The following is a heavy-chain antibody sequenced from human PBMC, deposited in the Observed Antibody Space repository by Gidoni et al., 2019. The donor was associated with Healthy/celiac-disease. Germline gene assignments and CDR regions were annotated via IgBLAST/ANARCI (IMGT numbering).Heavy chain of an antibody. CDR2: MGTAGDT. CDR3: ARDSGTTYYYDSSGRTGYFDL. J-gene: IGHJ2*01. Sequence: EVQLVESGGGLVQPGGSLRLSCAASGFTFSSYAMHWVRQATGKVLECVSAMGTAGDTYYPGSVKGRFTISREKAKNSLYLKMNSLRAGDTAVYYCARDSGTTYYYDSSGRTGYFDLWGRGTLVTVSS. D-gene: IGHD3-22*01. V-gene: IGHV3-13*01. CDR1: GFTFSSYA.